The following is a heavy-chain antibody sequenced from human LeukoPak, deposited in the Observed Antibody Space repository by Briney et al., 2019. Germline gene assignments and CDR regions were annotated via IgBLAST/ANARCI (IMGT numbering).Heavy chain of an antibody. CDR2: IKQDGSEK. V-gene: IGHV3-7*03. J-gene: IGHJ4*02. D-gene: IGHD4-11*01. CDR3: AKDLYSNYGPADY. Sequence: GGSLRLSCAASGFTFSSYWMNWVRQAPGKGLEWAANIKQDGSEKYYVDSVKGRFTISRDNAKNSLYLQMNSLRDEDTAVYYCAKDLYSNYGPADYWGQGNLVTVSS. CDR1: GFTFSSYW.